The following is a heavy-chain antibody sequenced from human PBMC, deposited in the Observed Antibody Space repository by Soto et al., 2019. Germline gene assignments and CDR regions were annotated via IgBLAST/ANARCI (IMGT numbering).Heavy chain of an antibody. D-gene: IGHD2-21*02. CDR3: ARGSDGVWNWFDP. CDR2: IYNSGNT. Sequence: SETLSLTCTVSGGSISSGFYSWSWIRQPPGQGLEWIGYIYNSGNTYYNPSLMSRVTISVDRSQNHFSLKLTSVTAADTAVYYCARGSDGVWNWFDPWGQGTQVTVSS. CDR1: GGSISSGFYS. V-gene: IGHV4-30-2*01. J-gene: IGHJ5*02.